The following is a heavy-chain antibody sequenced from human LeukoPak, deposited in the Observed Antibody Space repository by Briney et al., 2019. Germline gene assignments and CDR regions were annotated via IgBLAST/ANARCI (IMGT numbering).Heavy chain of an antibody. CDR2: IRYDGSNK. D-gene: IGHD3-3*01. CDR3: AKEITIFGVGRARNLFDY. V-gene: IGHV3-30*02. CDR1: GFTFSSYG. J-gene: IGHJ4*02. Sequence: PGGSLRLSCAASGFTFSSYGMHWVRQAPGKGLEWVAFIRYDGSNKYYADSVKGRFTISRDNSKNTLYLQMNSLRAEDTAVYYCAKEITIFGVGRARNLFDYWGQGTLVTVSS.